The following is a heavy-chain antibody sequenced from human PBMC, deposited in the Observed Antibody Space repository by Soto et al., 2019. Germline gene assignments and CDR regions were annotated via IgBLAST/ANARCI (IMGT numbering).Heavy chain of an antibody. V-gene: IGHV1-69*13. D-gene: IGHD6-13*01. CDR3: ALRYSSSWGYYYYYGMDV. Sequence: SVKVSCKXSGGTFSSYAISWVRQAPGQGLEWMGGIIPIFGTANYAQKFQGRVTITADESTSTAYMELSSLRSEDTAVYYCALRYSSSWGYYYYYGMDVWGQGTTVTVSS. CDR1: GGTFSSYA. J-gene: IGHJ6*02. CDR2: IIPIFGTA.